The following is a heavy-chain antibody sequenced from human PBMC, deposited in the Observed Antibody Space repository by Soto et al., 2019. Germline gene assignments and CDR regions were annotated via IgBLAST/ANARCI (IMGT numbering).Heavy chain of an antibody. CDR3: ARGDFSDV. J-gene: IGHJ6*02. V-gene: IGHV1-3*01. CDR1: GYTLSVYL. CDR2: ISAVNGDT. Sequence: GASVKVSCKASGYTLSVYLMHWVRQAGQRLEWMGWISAVNGDTRYSQKFRGRVTITRNTSASTDFMELNSLRSEDTAVYYCARGDFSDVWGQGTTVTVSS.